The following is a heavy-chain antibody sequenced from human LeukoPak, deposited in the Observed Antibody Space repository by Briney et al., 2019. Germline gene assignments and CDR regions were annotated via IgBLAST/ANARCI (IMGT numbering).Heavy chain of an antibody. V-gene: IGHV4-59*01. CDR3: ARDKGLRVYDY. J-gene: IGHJ4*02. CDR2: IYYSGST. Sequence: SETLSRTGTVSGGSSSSYCWSWIRQPPGNGLEGVGYIYYSGSTNDNPSLKSRVTIAVNTSKNQFSLKLSSVTAADTALYYCARDKGLRVYDYWGQGTLVTVSS. D-gene: IGHD4-17*01. CDR1: GGSSSSYC.